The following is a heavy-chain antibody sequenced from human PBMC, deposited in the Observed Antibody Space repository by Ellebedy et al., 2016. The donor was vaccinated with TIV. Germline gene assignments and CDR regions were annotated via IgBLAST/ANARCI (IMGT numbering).Heavy chain of an antibody. CDR3: ARVYSTTIED. V-gene: IGHV3-74*01. CDR1: GFTFSSYW. D-gene: IGHD5-24*01. Sequence: GESLKISCAASGFTFSSYWMHWVRQAPGKGLVWVSRINSDGTSTSYADSVKGRFTISRDNAKNTLYLEMNSLRAEHTAVYYCARVYSTTIEDWGQGTLVTVSS. J-gene: IGHJ4*02. CDR2: INSDGTST.